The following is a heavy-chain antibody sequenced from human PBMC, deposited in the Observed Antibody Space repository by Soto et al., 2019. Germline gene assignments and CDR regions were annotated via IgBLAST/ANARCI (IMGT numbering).Heavy chain of an antibody. CDR2: IDWDDDK. CDR1: GFSLSTSGMR. V-gene: IGHV2-70*04. CDR3: ARYNWNDHYFDY. Sequence: SGPTLVNPTQPLTLTCPLSGFSLSTSGMRVSWIRQPPGKALEWLARIDWDDDKFYSTSLKTRLTISKDTSKTQVVLTVTNMDPMDTATYYCARYNWNDHYFDYWGQGTLVTVSS. D-gene: IGHD1-1*01. J-gene: IGHJ4*02.